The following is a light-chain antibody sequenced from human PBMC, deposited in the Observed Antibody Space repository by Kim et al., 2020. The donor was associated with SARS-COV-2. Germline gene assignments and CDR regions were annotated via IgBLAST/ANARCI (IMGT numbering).Light chain of an antibody. V-gene: IGKV3-11*01. CDR2: DAS. CDR3: QKRSNWPIT. J-gene: IGKJ5*01. Sequence: LSPRERSTPACRASQSVSSYAAWYPQKPGQAARLLIYDASDTATGIPARFSGSGCGTSFTLTTSSLETEDFAVYYCQKRSNWPITFGHGTRLEIK. CDR1: QSVSSY.